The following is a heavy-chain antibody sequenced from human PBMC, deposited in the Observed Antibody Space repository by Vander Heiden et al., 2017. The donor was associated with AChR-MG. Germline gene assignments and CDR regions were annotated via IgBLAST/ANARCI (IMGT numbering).Heavy chain of an antibody. CDR2: IRSKAYGGTT. J-gene: IGHJ4*02. CDR1: GFTFGDYA. D-gene: IGHD1-26*01. V-gene: IGHV3-49*05. Sequence: EVQLVESGGGLVKPGRSLRLSCTASGFTFGDYAMSWFRQAPGKGLEWVGFIRSKAYGGTTEYAASVKGRFTISRDDSKSIAYLQMNSLKTEDTAVYYCTREVGATTEGLFDYWGQGTLVTVSS. CDR3: TREVGATTEGLFDY.